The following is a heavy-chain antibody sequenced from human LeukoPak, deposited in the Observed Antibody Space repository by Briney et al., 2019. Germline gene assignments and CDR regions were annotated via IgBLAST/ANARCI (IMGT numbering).Heavy chain of an antibody. CDR3: ARLRGVIIKGFDY. J-gene: IGHJ4*02. CDR2: IDPSDSYT. D-gene: IGHD3-10*01. V-gene: IGHV5-10-1*01. Sequence: GQSLKISCKGSGYTFTNHWISWVRQMPGKGLECMGNIDPSDSYTNYSPSFQGHVTISADKSISTAYLQWSSLKASDTAMYYCARLRGVIIKGFDYWGQGTLVTVSS. CDR1: GYTFTNHW.